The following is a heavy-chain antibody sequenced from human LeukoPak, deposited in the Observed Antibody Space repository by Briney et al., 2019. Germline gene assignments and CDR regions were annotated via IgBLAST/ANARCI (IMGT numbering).Heavy chain of an antibody. CDR2: ISPRGDRT. V-gene: IGHV3-23*01. Sequence: PGGSLRLSCAASQFKFNIYDMGWVRQAPGKGPEWVSAISPRGDRTYYADSVKGRFTISRDNSKSTLYLQMTSLTVEDTALYYCAKEDPYGYATSSGQGTLVTVSS. CDR1: QFKFNIYD. J-gene: IGHJ5*02. CDR3: AKEDPYGYATS. D-gene: IGHD2-2*01.